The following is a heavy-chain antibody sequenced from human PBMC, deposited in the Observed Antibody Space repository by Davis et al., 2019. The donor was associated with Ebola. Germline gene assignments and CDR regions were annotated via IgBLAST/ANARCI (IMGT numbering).Heavy chain of an antibody. Sequence: MPSETLSLTCTISGCSISNYYWSWIRQPPGKGLEWIGYVYYSGTTSYNPSLKSRITMSVDTSKDQFSLRLSSVTEADTAVYYCAKGVGDYGWFDPWGQGTLVTVSS. CDR3: AKGVGDYGWFDP. CDR1: GCSISNYY. J-gene: IGHJ5*02. D-gene: IGHD4-17*01. V-gene: IGHV4-59*01. CDR2: VYYSGTT.